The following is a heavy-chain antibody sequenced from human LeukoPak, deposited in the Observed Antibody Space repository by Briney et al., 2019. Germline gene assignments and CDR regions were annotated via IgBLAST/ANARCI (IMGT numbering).Heavy chain of an antibody. CDR3: ARAPTITIFGVVIKQAWFDP. CDR1: GDSISSGSYS. Sequence: SETLSLTCTVSGDSISSGSYSWDWIRQPPGKGLEWIGSIYYGGNTYHNPSLKSRVTISVDTSKNQFSLKLSSVTAADTAVYYCARAPTITIFGVVIKQAWFDPWGQGTLVTVSS. V-gene: IGHV4-39*01. CDR2: IYYGGNT. D-gene: IGHD3-3*01. J-gene: IGHJ5*02.